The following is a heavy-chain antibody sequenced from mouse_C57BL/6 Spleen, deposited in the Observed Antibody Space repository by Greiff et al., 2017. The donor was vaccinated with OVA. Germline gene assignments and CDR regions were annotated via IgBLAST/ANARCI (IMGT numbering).Heavy chain of an antibody. V-gene: IGHV1-62-2*01. D-gene: IGHD1-1*01. Sequence: VQLQQSGAELVKPGASVTLSCKASGYTFTEYTIHWVKQRSGQGLEWIGWFYPGSGSIKYNEKFKDKATLTADKSSSTVYMELNRLTSEDSAVYFCARHERFTTVVAKYYAMDYWGQGTSVTVSS. CDR1: GYTFTEYT. J-gene: IGHJ4*01. CDR3: ARHERFTTVVAKYYAMDY. CDR2: FYPGSGSI.